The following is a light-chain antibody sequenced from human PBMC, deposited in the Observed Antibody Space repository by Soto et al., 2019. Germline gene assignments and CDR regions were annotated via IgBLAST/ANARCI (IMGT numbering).Light chain of an antibody. J-gene: IGLJ1*01. CDR1: SSDVGGYNY. V-gene: IGLV2-14*01. Sequence: TQPASVSGSGGQPITMSCTGTSSDVGGYNYVSWYQHLPGKAPKLMIFEVSNRPSGVSNRFSGSKSGNTASLTISGLQGEDEADYYCTSFTFSSPPVFRTGPKVAVL. CDR3: TSFTFSSPPV. CDR2: EVS.